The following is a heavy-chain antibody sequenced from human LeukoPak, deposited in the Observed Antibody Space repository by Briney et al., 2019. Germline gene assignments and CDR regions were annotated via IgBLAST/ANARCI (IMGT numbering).Heavy chain of an antibody. J-gene: IGHJ4*02. V-gene: IGHV3-30*02. CDR2: IRYAGNQE. Sequence: GGSLRLSCAASGFTFSDYSIHWVRQAPGKGLEWVAFIRYAGNQEYYTDPVKGRFTISRDNSKNTVYLQMHSLRPEDTAVYYCAKASIYGLQYFDYWGQGTLVTVSS. D-gene: IGHD3-10*01. CDR1: GFTFSDYS. CDR3: AKASIYGLQYFDY.